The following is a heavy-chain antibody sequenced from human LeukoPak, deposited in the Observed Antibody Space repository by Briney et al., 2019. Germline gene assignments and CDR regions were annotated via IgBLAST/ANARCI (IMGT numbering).Heavy chain of an antibody. J-gene: IGHJ2*01. CDR3: ARAVGLWYFDL. CDR2: ISRSGDGT. V-gene: IGHV3-23*01. CDR1: GFSFSTHD. D-gene: IGHD5/OR15-5a*01. Sequence: GGSLRLSCAASGFSFSTHDMSWVRQAPGKGLEWVSAISRSGDGTTYADSAKGRFTISRDNSKNTLFLQMNSLRAEDTAIYYCARAVGLWYFDLWGRGSLVTVSS.